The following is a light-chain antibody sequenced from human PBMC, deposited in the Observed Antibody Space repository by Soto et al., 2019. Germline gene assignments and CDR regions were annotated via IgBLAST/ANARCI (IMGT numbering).Light chain of an antibody. Sequence: EIVMTQSPATLSVSPGERATLSFRASQSVSSYLAWYQQKPGQAPRLLIYDASNRATGIPARFSGSGSGTDFTLTIDNLEPEDFAIYYCQQRSNWPPITFGQGTRLEIK. CDR2: DAS. J-gene: IGKJ5*01. CDR3: QQRSNWPPIT. CDR1: QSVSSY. V-gene: IGKV3-11*01.